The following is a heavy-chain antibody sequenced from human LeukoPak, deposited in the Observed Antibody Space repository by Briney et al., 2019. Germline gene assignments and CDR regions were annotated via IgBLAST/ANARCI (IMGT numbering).Heavy chain of an antibody. CDR2: IIPIFGTA. J-gene: IGHJ4*02. CDR1: GGTFSSYA. V-gene: IGHV1-69*01. CDR3: ARAESSGPERLVLVHFDY. Sequence: ASVKVSCKASGGTFSSYAISWVRQAPGQGLEWMGGIIPIFGTANYAQQFQGRVTITADESTSTAYMELSSLRSEDTAVYYCARAESSGPERLVLVHFDYWGQGTLVTVSS. D-gene: IGHD1-1*01.